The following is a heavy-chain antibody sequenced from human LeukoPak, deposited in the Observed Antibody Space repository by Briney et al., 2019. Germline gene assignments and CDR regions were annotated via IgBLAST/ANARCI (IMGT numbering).Heavy chain of an antibody. CDR3: AKYRRAGDFDLNDAFDI. D-gene: IGHD4-17*01. J-gene: IGHJ3*02. Sequence: PGGTLRLSCAASGFTFSSYAMSWVRQAPGKGLEWISTISDNSGRTLYAASVKGRFNISRDNSKITLYLQMNSMRADDTSIFFCAKYRRAGDFDLNDAFDIWGQGTMVTVSS. V-gene: IGHV3-23*01. CDR1: GFTFSSYA. CDR2: ISDNSGRT.